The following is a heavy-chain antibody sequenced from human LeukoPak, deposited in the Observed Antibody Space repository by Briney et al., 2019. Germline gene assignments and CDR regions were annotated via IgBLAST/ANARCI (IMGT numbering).Heavy chain of an antibody. Sequence: KSSETLSLTCTVSGGCVNSDGYYWSWIRQPPGKGLEWIGHIYYSGSTNYNPSLKSRVIISVDTSKNQFSLKLSSVTAADTAVYYCARSPYYNIVTGYYTFDYWGQGTLVTVSS. CDR1: GGCVNSDGYY. CDR3: ARSPYYNIVTGYYTFDY. V-gene: IGHV4-61*08. J-gene: IGHJ4*02. CDR2: IYYSGST. D-gene: IGHD3-9*01.